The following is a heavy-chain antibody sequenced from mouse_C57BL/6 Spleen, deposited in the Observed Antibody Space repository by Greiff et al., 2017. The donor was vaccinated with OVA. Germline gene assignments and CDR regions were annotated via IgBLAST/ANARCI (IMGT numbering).Heavy chain of an antibody. J-gene: IGHJ2*01. CDR2: INPNNGGT. CDR3: ARKGIYYDYDRVYFDY. Sequence: EVQLQQSGPELVKPGASVKIPCKASGYTFTDYNMDWVKQSHGKSLEWIGDINPNNGGTIYNQKFKGKATLTVDKSSSTAYMELRSLTSEDTAVYYCARKGIYYDYDRVYFDYWGQGTTLTVSS. D-gene: IGHD2-4*01. CDR1: GYTFTDYN. V-gene: IGHV1-18*01.